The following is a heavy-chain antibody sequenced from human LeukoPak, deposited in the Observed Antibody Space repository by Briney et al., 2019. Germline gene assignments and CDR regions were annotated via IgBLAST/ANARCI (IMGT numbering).Heavy chain of an antibody. Sequence: SETLSLTCTVSGGSISSSYWSWLRQPPGKGLEWIGFIYYTGSTNYSPSLKSRVTISVDTSKNQFSLKLTSVTAADTAVYYCARAGDSGYDFDYWGQGTLVTVSS. J-gene: IGHJ4*02. D-gene: IGHD5-12*01. CDR3: ARAGDSGYDFDY. CDR1: GGSISSSY. CDR2: IYYTGST. V-gene: IGHV4-59*01.